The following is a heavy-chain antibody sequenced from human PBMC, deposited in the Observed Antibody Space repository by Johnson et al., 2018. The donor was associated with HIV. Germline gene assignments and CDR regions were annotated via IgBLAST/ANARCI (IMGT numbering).Heavy chain of an antibody. V-gene: IGHV3-15*01. Sequence: VQLVESGGGLVKPGGSLRLSCAASGFTFSNAWMSWVRQAPGKGLEWVGRIKSKTDGGTTDYAAPVKGRFTISRDDSKNTLYLQMNSLKTEYTAVYYGARDREYGLAWGWAFDMWGQGAMVTVSS. D-gene: IGHD6-19*01. CDR1: GFTFSNAW. CDR3: ARDREYGLAWGWAFDM. CDR2: IKSKTDGGTT. J-gene: IGHJ3*02.